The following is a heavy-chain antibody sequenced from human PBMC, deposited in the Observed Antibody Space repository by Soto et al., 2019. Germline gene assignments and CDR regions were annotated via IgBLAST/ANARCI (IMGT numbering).Heavy chain of an antibody. V-gene: IGHV4-31*03. J-gene: IGHJ3*02. CDR3: ARVGGRNVAFDI. CDR2: IYYSGST. Sequence: LSLTCTVSGGSISSGGYYWSWIRQHPGKGLEWIGYIYYSGSTYYNPSLKSRVTISVDTSKNQFSLKLSSVTAADTAVYYCARVGGRNVAFDIWGQGTMGTVSS. CDR1: GGSISSGGYY.